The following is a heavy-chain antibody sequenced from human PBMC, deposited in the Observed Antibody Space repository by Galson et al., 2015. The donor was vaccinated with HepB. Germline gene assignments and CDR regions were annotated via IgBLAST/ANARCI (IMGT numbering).Heavy chain of an antibody. Sequence: SVKVSCKASGYTFTDYYIQWVRQVPGQGLEWMGWVNPKSDDITYAQKFRGRISMTRDTSITTVYMDMRILTSDDTAVYYCARDVSDWNGYSINWTTFDTWGQGTLVVVSS. J-gene: IGHJ4*02. CDR2: VNPKSDDI. CDR1: GYTFTDYY. V-gene: IGHV1-2*02. D-gene: IGHD1-1*01. CDR3: ARDVSDWNGYSINWTTFDT.